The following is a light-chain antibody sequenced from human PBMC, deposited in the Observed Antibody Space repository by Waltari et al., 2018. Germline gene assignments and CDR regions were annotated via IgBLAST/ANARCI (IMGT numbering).Light chain of an antibody. J-gene: IGKJ2*01. V-gene: IGKV1-17*01. CDR1: QGIGNA. CDR2: GTS. CDR3: LQHDSFPRT. Sequence: DIQMTQSPSSLSASVGDRVTITCRASQGIGNALGWYQQKPGKAPKRLIYGTSSLHSGVPSRFSGSGSGTEFSLTISSLQPEDFATYYCLQHDSFPRTFGQGTKLEVK.